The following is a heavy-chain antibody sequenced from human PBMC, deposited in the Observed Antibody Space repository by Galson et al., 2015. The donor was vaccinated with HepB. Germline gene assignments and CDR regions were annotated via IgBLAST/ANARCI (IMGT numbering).Heavy chain of an antibody. J-gene: IGHJ5*02. Sequence: SLRLSCAASGFTFSSYAMTWVRQAPGKGLEWVSAISGSGANTNYADSVKGRFTISRDNSKNTLSLQMNSLRAEDTAVYYCAKGGWNTWFDPWGQGALVTVSS. V-gene: IGHV3-23*01. CDR2: ISGSGANT. D-gene: IGHD6-19*01. CDR1: GFTFSSYA. CDR3: AKGGWNTWFDP.